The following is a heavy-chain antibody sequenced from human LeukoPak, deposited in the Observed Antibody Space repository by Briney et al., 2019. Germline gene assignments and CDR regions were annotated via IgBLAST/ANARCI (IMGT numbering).Heavy chain of an antibody. CDR3: ARGPYYDILTGYQH. J-gene: IGHJ1*01. D-gene: IGHD3-9*01. CDR2: INHSGST. V-gene: IGHV4-34*01. Sequence: PSETLSLTCAVYGGSFSGYYWSWIRQPPGKGLEWIGEINHSGSTNYNPSLKSRVTISVDTSKNQFSLKLSSVTAADTAVYYCARGPYYDILTGYQHWGQGTLVTVSS. CDR1: GGSFSGYY.